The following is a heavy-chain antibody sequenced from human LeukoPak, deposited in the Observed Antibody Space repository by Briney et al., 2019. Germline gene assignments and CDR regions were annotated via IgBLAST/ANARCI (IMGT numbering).Heavy chain of an antibody. Sequence: PGGSLRLSCAASGFIFSSYWMSWVRQAPGKGLEWIGYIYYSGSTNYNPSLKSRVTISVDTSKNQFSLKLSSLTAADTAVYYCARTTVTVYYYYYYYMDVWGKGTTVTVSS. J-gene: IGHJ6*03. V-gene: IGHV4-59*01. D-gene: IGHD4-17*01. CDR1: GFIFSSYW. CDR2: IYYSGST. CDR3: ARTTVTVYYYYYYYMDV.